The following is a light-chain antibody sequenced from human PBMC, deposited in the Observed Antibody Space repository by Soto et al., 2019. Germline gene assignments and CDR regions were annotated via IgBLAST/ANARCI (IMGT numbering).Light chain of an antibody. CDR3: QQYHNWPPQYT. V-gene: IGKV3-15*01. Sequence: EILMPQSPAPLSVSPGEKATVSCRASQTITSNLAWYRQKPGQAPRLLIPGASTRATGVPARFSGSGSGTEFTLTISSLQSEDFAVYYCQQYHNWPPQYTFGQGTKLQI. J-gene: IGKJ2*01. CDR1: QTITSN. CDR2: GAS.